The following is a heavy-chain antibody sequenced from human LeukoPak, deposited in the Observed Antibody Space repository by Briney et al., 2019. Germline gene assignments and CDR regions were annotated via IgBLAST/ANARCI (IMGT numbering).Heavy chain of an antibody. J-gene: IGHJ4*02. V-gene: IGHV3-30*03. CDR3: XXXXXXHGEMATPPLDY. Sequence: GGSLRLSCAASGFTFSSYGMHWVRQAPGKGLEWVAVISYDGSNKYYADSVKGRFTISRDNSKNTLYLQMNSLRAEDTAVYYXXXXXXXHGEMATPPLDYWGQGTLVTVSS. CDR2: ISYDGSNK. CDR1: GFTFSSYG. D-gene: IGHD5-24*01.